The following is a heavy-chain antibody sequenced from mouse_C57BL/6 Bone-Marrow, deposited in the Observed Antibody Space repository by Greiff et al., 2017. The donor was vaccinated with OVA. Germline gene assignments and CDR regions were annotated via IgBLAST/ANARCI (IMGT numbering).Heavy chain of an antibody. V-gene: IGHV1-20*01. CDR2: INPYNGDT. D-gene: IGHD3-3*01. J-gene: IGHJ1*03. CDR1: GYSFTGYF. CDR3: ERTGWDWYFDV. Sequence: EVKVVESGPELVKPGDSVKISCKASGYSFTGYFMNWVMQSHGKSLEWIGRINPYNGDTFYNQKFKGKATLTVDKSSSTAHMELRSLTSEDSAVYYGERTGWDWYFDVWGTGTTVTVSS.